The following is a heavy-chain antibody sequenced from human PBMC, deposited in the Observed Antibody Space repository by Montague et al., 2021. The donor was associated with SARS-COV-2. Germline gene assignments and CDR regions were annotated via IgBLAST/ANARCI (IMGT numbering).Heavy chain of an antibody. CDR1: GGSISSSSYY. Sequence: SETLSLTCTVSGGSISSSSYYWGWIRQPPGKGLEWIGYIYYSGSTYYNPSLKSRVTISVDTSKNQFSLKLSSVTAADTAVYYCARPLNLYYYGSGSYSSWFDPWGQGTLVTVSS. V-gene: IGHV4-39*01. CDR3: ARPLNLYYYGSGSYSSWFDP. D-gene: IGHD3-10*01. CDR2: IYYSGST. J-gene: IGHJ5*02.